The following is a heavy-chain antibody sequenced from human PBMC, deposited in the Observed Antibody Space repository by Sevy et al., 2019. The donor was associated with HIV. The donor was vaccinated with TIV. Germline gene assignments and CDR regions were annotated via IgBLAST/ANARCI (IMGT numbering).Heavy chain of an antibody. Sequence: GGSLRLSCAASGFTFSSYGMHWVRQAPGKGLEWVAFIRYDGSNKYDADSVKGRFTISRDNSKNTLYLQMNSLRAEDTAVYYCAKLSGYGDYEGQNYYYYYYGMDVWGQGTTVTVSS. J-gene: IGHJ6*02. D-gene: IGHD4-17*01. CDR2: IRYDGSNK. CDR3: AKLSGYGDYEGQNYYYYYYGMDV. V-gene: IGHV3-30*02. CDR1: GFTFSSYG.